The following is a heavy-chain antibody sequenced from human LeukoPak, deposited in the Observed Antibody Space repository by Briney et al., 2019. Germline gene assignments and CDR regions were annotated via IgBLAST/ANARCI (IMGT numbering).Heavy chain of an antibody. D-gene: IGHD3-22*01. CDR1: GFTFNSYT. Sequence: GGSLRLSCAASGFTFNSYTMNWVRQAPGQGLEWVSFISSGSDTIYYADSVKGRFTISRDNAKNSLSLQMNSLSAEDTAVYFCARTYDHTGSHYYYYMDVWGKGTTVTVSS. CDR3: ARTYDHTGSHYYYYMDV. CDR2: ISSGSDTI. J-gene: IGHJ6*03. V-gene: IGHV3-48*01.